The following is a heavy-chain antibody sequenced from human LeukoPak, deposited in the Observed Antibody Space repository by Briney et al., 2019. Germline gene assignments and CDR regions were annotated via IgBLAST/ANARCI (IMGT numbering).Heavy chain of an antibody. Sequence: SQTLSLTCAISGDSFSSNSAAWHWIRQSPSRGLEWLGRTYYRSKWYNDYAVSVKSRITINPDTSKNQFSLQLNSVTPEDTAVYYCARDGYSYGYYWFDPWGQGTLVTVSS. CDR1: GDSFSSNSAA. D-gene: IGHD5-18*01. CDR3: ARDGYSYGYYWFDP. J-gene: IGHJ5*02. CDR2: TYYRSKWYN. V-gene: IGHV6-1*01.